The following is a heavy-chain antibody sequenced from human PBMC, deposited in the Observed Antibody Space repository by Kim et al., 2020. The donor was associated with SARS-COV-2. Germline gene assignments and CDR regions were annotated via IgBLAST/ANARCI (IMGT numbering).Heavy chain of an antibody. CDR2: IDSGGTFM. D-gene: IGHD3-22*01. Sequence: GGSLRLSCAASGFTFSKYYMNWVRQAPGKGLEWVSRIDSGGTFMDYADSVKGRFTISRDNAKNSLYLQMNSLRAEDTAVYFCARVPTAMILDAWATVNY. CDR3: ARVPTAMILDAWATVNY. V-gene: IGHV3-21*05. CDR1: GFTFSKYY. J-gene: IGHJ4*01.